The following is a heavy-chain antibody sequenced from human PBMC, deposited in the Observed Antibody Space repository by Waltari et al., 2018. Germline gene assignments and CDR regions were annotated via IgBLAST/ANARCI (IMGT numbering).Heavy chain of an antibody. CDR1: GGTFSSYH. V-gene: IGHV1-69*02. CDR2: IIPILGIA. CDR3: ARGSEGDYLDY. J-gene: IGHJ4*02. Sequence: QVQLVQSGAEVKKPGSTVKVSCKASGGTFSSYHNSRGRQSPGQGLEWMGRIIPILGIANYAQKFQGRVTITADKSTSTAYMELSSLRSEDTAVYYCARGSEGDYLDYWGQGTLVTVSS.